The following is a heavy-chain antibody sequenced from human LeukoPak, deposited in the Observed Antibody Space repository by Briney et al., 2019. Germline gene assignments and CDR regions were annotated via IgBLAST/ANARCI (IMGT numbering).Heavy chain of an antibody. CDR2: ISSSSSYI. D-gene: IGHD6-13*01. Sequence: GGSLRLSCAASGFTFSSYSMNWVRQAPGKELEWVSSISSSSSYIYYADSVKGRFTISRDNAKNSLYLQMNSLRAEDTAVYYCARVLGYSTPYYYGMDVWGQGTTVTVSS. V-gene: IGHV3-21*01. CDR3: ARVLGYSTPYYYGMDV. J-gene: IGHJ6*02. CDR1: GFTFSSYS.